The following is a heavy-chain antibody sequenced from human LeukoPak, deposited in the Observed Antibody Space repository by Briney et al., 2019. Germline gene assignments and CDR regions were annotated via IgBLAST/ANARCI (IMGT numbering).Heavy chain of an antibody. D-gene: IGHD2-2*02. CDR2: INPNSGGT. J-gene: IGHJ4*02. Sequence: ASVKVSCKASGYTFTGYYMHWVRQAPGQGLEWMGWINPNSGGTNYAQKFQGRVTMTRDTSISTAYMELSRLRSDDTAVYYCARDACSTSCYTPRPWGQGTLVTVSS. V-gene: IGHV1-2*02. CDR3: ARDACSTSCYTPRP. CDR1: GYTFTGYY.